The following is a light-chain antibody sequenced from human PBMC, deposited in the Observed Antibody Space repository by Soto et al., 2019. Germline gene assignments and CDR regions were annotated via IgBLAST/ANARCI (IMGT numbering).Light chain of an antibody. J-gene: IGLJ1*01. CDR3: TSYTTSSTYV. Sequence: QSALTQPASVSGFPGQSITISCTGTSSDVGGYNFVSWYQHHPGKAPKLIIYDVNNRPSGVSNRFSGSKSGNTASLTISGLQAEDEADYYCTSYTTSSTYVFGTGTKLTVL. CDR2: DVN. CDR1: SSDVGGYNF. V-gene: IGLV2-14*03.